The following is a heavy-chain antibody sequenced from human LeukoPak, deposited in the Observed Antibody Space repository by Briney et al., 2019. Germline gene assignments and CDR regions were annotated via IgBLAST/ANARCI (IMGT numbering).Heavy chain of an antibody. J-gene: IGHJ6*03. D-gene: IGHD2-2*03. CDR1: GGSISSGSYY. CDR2: INHSGST. Sequence: NPSETLSLTCTVSGGSISSGSYYWSWIRQPPGKGLEWIGEINHSGSTNYNPSLKSRVTISVDTSKNQFSLKLSSVTAADTAVYYCARVGGYCSSTSCRRQGGYYYYYMDVWGKGTTVTVSS. CDR3: ARVGGYCSSTSCRRQGGYYYYYMDV. V-gene: IGHV4-39*07.